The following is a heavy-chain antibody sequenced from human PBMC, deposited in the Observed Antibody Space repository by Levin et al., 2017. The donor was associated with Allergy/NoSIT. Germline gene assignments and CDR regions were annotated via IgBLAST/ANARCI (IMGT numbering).Heavy chain of an antibody. D-gene: IGHD6-13*01. CDR3: AKGEYSSSWDGEGYYFDY. CDR2: ISYDGSNK. Sequence: LSLTCAASGFTFSSYGMHWVRQAPGKGLEWVAVISYDGSNKYYADSVKGRFTISRDNSKNTLYLQMNSLRAEDTAVYYCAKGEYSSSWDGEGYYFDYWGQGTLVTVSS. J-gene: IGHJ4*02. CDR1: GFTFSSYG. V-gene: IGHV3-30*18.